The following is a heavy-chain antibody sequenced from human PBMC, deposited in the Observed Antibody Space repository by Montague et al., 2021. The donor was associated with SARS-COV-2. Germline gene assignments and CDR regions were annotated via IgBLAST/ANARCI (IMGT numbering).Heavy chain of an antibody. Sequence: SETLSLTCTVSGDSISSPRYYWGWIRQPPGKGLEWIGEINRDGSTNYNPSLQIRVLISVDTFKIQLSLRLISVTSADTGVYYCARVSLMEGWTTVGEYFDLWGRGALVTVSS. CDR2: INRDGST. J-gene: IGHJ2*01. CDR3: ARVSLMEGWTTVGEYFDL. V-gene: IGHV4-39*07. D-gene: IGHD4-23*01. CDR1: GDSISSPRYY.